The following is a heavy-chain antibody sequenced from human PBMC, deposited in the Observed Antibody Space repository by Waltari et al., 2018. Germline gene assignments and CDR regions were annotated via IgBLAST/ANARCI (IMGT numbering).Heavy chain of an antibody. Sequence: EVQLVESGGGLVQPGGSLRRSCAASRFSLSPNWMSWVRQAPGKGPEWVASIKEDGSEKYYVDSVKGRFTISRDNAKNSLYLQMNSLRAEDTAVYYCARAYDWGQGTLVTVSS. CDR2: IKEDGSEK. V-gene: IGHV3-7*01. D-gene: IGHD2-8*01. CDR3: ARAYD. CDR1: RFSLSPNW. J-gene: IGHJ4*02.